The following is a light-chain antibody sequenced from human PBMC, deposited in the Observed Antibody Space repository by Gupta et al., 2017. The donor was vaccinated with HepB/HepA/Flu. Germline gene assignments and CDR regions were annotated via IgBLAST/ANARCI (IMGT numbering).Light chain of an antibody. CDR2: SND. J-gene: IGLJ3*02. CDR3: VAWDDSPSGWV. Sequence: QSALTQPPSASGTPGQKATCAFTGSSSNIGSNRVSWCQQFPGMAPKLLIYSNDERPSGVPGRFSGSKSGTSASLTISGLQADDEADYYCVAWDDSPSGWVFGGGTKLTVL. CDR1: SSNIGSNR. V-gene: IGLV1-44*01.